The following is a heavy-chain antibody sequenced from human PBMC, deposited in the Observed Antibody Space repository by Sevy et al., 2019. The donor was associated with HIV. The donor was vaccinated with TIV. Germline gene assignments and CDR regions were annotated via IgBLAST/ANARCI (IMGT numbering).Heavy chain of an antibody. CDR1: GFTFNVFW. Sequence: GGSLRLSCAASGFTFNVFWMHWVRQTPGKGLEWGANINQDGSEINYVDSVRGRFTISRDNAKNSIYLQMNSLRAEDTAVYYCARAIGIVDAFWGQGTLVTVSS. CDR2: INQDGSEI. J-gene: IGHJ4*02. CDR3: ARAIGIVDAF. V-gene: IGHV3-7*01. D-gene: IGHD3-16*01.